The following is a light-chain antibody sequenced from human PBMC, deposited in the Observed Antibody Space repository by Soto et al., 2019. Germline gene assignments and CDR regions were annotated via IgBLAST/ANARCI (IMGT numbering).Light chain of an antibody. CDR3: QQYNNYST. V-gene: IGKV1D-16*01. Sequence: DIQMTQSPSSVSASVGDRVTITCRASRDISSWLAWYQQKPGKAPKLLIYAASSLQSGVPSRFSGSGSGTEFTLTISSLQPDDFATYYCQQYNNYSTFGQGTKVDIK. CDR1: RDISSW. CDR2: AAS. J-gene: IGKJ1*01.